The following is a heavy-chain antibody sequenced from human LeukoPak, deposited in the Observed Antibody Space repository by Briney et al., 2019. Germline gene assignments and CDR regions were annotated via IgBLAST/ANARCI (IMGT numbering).Heavy chain of an antibody. CDR1: GGSFSGYY. CDR3: ARGIVVAGPHYFDY. D-gene: IGHD6-19*01. J-gene: IGHJ4*02. CDR2: INHSGST. V-gene: IGHV4-34*01. Sequence: SETLSLTCAVYGGSFSGYYWSWIRQPPGKGLEWIGEINHSGSTNYNPSLKSRVTISVDTSKNQFSLKLSSVTAADTAVYYCARGIVVAGPHYFDYWGQGTLVTVSS.